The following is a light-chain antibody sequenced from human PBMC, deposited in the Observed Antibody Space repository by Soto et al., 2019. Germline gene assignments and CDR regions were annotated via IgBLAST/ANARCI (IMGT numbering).Light chain of an antibody. J-gene: IGKJ2*01. Sequence: DIQMTQSPSTLSASAGDRVTITCRASQTISSWLAWYQQKPGKAPKLLIYDASTLASGAPSRFSGSGSGTEFSLTISSLQPHDVATSYCHHYYSYPYTFGQGTELEIK. V-gene: IGKV1-5*01. CDR2: DAS. CDR1: QTISSW. CDR3: HHYYSYPYT.